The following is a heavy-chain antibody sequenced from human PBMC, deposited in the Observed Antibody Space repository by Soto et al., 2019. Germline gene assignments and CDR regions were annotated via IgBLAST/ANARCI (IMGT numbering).Heavy chain of an antibody. CDR1: GYTFSSYS. V-gene: IGHV1-18*01. CDR3: ARDNGYYEF. J-gene: IGHJ4*02. Sequence: ASVKVSCKTSGYTFSSYSINWVRQAPGQGLEWMAWISTTSGNTHYAERVQGRVTVTLDKSARTAFMEMWGLTSDDTAVYFCARDNGYYEFWGQGTMVT. D-gene: IGHD2-8*01. CDR2: ISTTSGNT.